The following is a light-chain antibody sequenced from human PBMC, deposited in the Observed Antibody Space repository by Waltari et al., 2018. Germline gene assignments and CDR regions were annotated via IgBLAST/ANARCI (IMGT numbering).Light chain of an antibody. CDR1: QSINSW. CDR2: KAS. J-gene: IGKJ2*01. CDR3: QQYNSYNT. Sequence: DIQMTQSPSTLSASVGDRVTITCRASQSINSWLAWYKQKPGKAPKVLIYKASNLQSGVPSRFSGSGSGTEFTLTISSLQPDDFATYYCQQYNSYNTFGQGTKLEIK. V-gene: IGKV1-5*03.